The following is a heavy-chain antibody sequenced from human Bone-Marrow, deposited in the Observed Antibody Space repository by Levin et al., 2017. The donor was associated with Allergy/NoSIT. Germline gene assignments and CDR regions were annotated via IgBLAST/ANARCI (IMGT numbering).Heavy chain of an antibody. CDR3: ARDDYSDFTGWV. D-gene: IGHD3-9*01. V-gene: IGHV4-61*01. Sequence: SCTVSGGSISSDTYNWSWIRQPPGKGLEWIGYISSSGRTYYNPSLLSRVTISLHTSNNQFSLKLTSVTPADTAVYYCARDDYSDFTGWVWGQGSLVTVSS. CDR2: ISSSGRT. J-gene: IGHJ4*02. CDR1: GGSISSDTYN.